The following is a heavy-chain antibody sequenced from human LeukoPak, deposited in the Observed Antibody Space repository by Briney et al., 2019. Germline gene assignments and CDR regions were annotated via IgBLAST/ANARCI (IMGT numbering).Heavy chain of an antibody. CDR1: GFTFSNAW. V-gene: IGHV3-15*01. Sequence: GGSLRLSCAASGFTFSNAWMSWVRQAPGKGLEWVGRIKSKTDGGTTDYAAPVKGRFTISRDDSKNTLYLQMNSLKTEDTAVYYCTTEKGIMVYAIDYYWGQGTLVTVSS. CDR2: IKSKTDGGTT. D-gene: IGHD2-8*01. J-gene: IGHJ4*02. CDR3: TTEKGIMVYAIDYY.